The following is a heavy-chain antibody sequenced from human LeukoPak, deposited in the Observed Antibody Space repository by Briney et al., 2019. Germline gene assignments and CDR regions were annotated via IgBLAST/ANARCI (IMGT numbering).Heavy chain of an antibody. CDR1: GFTFSNYA. CDR3: AKSTSFYLDS. Sequence: PGGSLRLSCAASGFTFSNYAMTRVRQAPGKGLECVSVISGSGDATNYADSVKGRFTISRDNSKSTLYVQMNSLRAEDTAVYYCAKSTSFYLDSWGQGTLVTVSS. J-gene: IGHJ4*02. V-gene: IGHV3-23*01. CDR2: ISGSGDAT.